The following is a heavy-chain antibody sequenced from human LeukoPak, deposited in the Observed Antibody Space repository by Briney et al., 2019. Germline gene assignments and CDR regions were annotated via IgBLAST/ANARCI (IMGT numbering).Heavy chain of an antibody. J-gene: IGHJ4*02. Sequence: PSGTLSLTCAVSGGSISSSNWWSWVRQPPGKGLEWIGEIYHSGSTNYNPSLKSRVTISVDKSKNQFSLKLSSVTAADTAVYYCARAFPYYYDSSGYISLFDYWGQGTLVTVSS. D-gene: IGHD3-22*01. CDR1: GGSISSSNW. CDR2: IYHSGST. CDR3: ARAFPYYYDSSGYISLFDY. V-gene: IGHV4-4*02.